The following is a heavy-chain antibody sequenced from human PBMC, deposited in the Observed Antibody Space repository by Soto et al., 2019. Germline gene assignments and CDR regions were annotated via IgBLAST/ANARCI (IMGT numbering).Heavy chain of an antibody. CDR2: IYSGGST. Sequence: PGGSLRLSCAASGFTVSSNYMSWVRQAPGKGLEWVSVIYSGGSTYYADSVKGRFTISRDNSKNTLYLQMNSLRAEDTAVYYCVRAVMKDSGYYGMDVWGQGTTVTVSS. D-gene: IGHD3-16*01. CDR3: VRAVMKDSGYYGMDV. CDR1: GFTVSSNY. J-gene: IGHJ6*02. V-gene: IGHV3-66*01.